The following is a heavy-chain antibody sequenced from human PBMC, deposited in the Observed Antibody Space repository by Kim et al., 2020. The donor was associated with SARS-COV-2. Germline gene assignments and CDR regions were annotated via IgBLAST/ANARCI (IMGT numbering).Heavy chain of an antibody. J-gene: IGHJ3*02. Sequence: NPALKGRVTISVDTSKNPFSLKLSSVTAADTAVYYCARGKGASPPRAFDIWGQGTMVTVSS. D-gene: IGHD3-16*01. CDR3: ARGKGASPPRAFDI. V-gene: IGHV4-34*13.